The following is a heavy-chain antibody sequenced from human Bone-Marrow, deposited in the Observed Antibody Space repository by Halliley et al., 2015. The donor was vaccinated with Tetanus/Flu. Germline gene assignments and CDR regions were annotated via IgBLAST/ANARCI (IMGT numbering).Heavy chain of an antibody. Sequence: ISYDGTYTDYADSVKGRFPISRDESKKSVYLQMDSLTTEDTAIYYCAKERALFGVVLAQHYFDSWGQGILVTVSS. V-gene: IGHV3-30*18. CDR2: ISYDGTYT. J-gene: IGHJ4*02. D-gene: IGHD3-3*01. CDR3: AKERALFGVVLAQHYFDS.